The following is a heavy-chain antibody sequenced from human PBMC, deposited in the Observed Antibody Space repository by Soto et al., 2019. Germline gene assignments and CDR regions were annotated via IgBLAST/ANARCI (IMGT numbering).Heavy chain of an antibody. Sequence: QVQLVQSGAEVKKPGASVKVSCKASGYTFTNYGFSWVRQAPGQGLDWVGWISTYNGNTQYAQKFQARVTMTTDTSTSTAYMELRSLRSDDTAVYYCARDLAWGTVDLVEITSGLDPWGQGTLVTVSS. CDR3: ARDLAWGTVDLVEITSGLDP. CDR1: GYTFTNYG. V-gene: IGHV1-18*01. D-gene: IGHD5-12*01. J-gene: IGHJ5*02. CDR2: ISTYNGNT.